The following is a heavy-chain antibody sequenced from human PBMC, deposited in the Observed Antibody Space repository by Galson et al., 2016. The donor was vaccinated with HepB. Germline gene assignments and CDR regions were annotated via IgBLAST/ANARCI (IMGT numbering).Heavy chain of an antibody. V-gene: IGHV4-34*01. Sequence: SETLSLTCAVYGGSFRSSYWTWIRQPPGKGLEWIGEITHSGTAKYNPSLKSGITMSVDASKNQFSLKVTSVTAADTAVYYCATTVGHWGQGTLITVSS. D-gene: IGHD1-26*01. J-gene: IGHJ4*02. CDR1: GGSFRSSY. CDR2: ITHSGTA. CDR3: ATTVGH.